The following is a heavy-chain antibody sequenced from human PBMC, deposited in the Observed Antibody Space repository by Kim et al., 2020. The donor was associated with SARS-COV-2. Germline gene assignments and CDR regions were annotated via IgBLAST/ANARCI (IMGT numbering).Heavy chain of an antibody. CDR3: AKGESDYFDY. V-gene: IGHV3-23*01. D-gene: IGHD3-16*01. CDR1: GFTFSSYA. CDR2: ISGSGGST. Sequence: GGSLRLSCAASGFTFSSYAMSWVRQAPGKGLEWVSAISGSGGSTYYADSVKGRFTISRDNSNNTLYLQMNSLRAEDTAVYYWAKGESDYFDYWGQGTLVTVSS. J-gene: IGHJ4*02.